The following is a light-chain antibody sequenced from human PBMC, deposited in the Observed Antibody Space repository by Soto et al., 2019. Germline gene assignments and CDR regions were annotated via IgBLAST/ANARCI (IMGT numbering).Light chain of an antibody. J-gene: IGKJ3*01. Sequence: EIVLTQSPATLSLSPGERATLSCRASQSVLGDLGWYQQKPGQAPRLLIFDTSNRATDIPVRFIGSGSGTDXXXXXXXXXXXXFXVYYCQQRSNWPLTFGPGTRVDI. CDR3: QQRSNWPLT. V-gene: IGKV3-11*01. CDR1: QSVLGD. CDR2: DTS.